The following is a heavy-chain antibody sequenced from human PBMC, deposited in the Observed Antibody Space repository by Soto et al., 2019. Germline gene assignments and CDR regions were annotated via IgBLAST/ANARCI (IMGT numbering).Heavy chain of an antibody. D-gene: IGHD6-6*01. CDR1: GFTFSSYG. V-gene: IGHV3-30*18. J-gene: IGHJ6*03. CDR3: AKDGAAIAARKYYYYMDV. Sequence: PGGSLRLSCAASGFTFSSYGMHWVRQAPGKGLEWVAVISYDGSNKYYADSVKGRFTISRDNSKNTLYLQMNSLRAEDTAVYYCAKDGAAIAARKYYYYMDVWGKGTTVTVSS. CDR2: ISYDGSNK.